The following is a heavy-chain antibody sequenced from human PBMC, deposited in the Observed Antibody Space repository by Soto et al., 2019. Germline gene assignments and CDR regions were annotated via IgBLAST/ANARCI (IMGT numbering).Heavy chain of an antibody. V-gene: IGHV4-34*01. CDR3: ARGREYGDYDY. Sequence: PSETLSLTCAVYGGSFSGYYWSWIRQPPGKGLEWIGEINHSGSTNYNPSLKSRVTISVDTSKSQFSLKLSSVTAADTAVYYCARGREYGDYDYWGQGTLVTVSS. J-gene: IGHJ4*02. CDR1: GGSFSGYY. D-gene: IGHD4-17*01. CDR2: INHSGST.